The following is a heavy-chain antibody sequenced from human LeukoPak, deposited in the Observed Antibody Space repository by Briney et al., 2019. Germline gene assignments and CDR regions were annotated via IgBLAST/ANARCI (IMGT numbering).Heavy chain of an antibody. D-gene: IGHD6-13*01. J-gene: IGHJ5*02. CDR1: GYTFTGYY. CDR2: INPNSGGT. CDR3: ARDGYSSSWYNWFDP. V-gene: IGHV1-2*02. Sequence: ASVKVSCKASGYTFTGYYMHWVRQAPGQGLEWMGWINPNSGGTNYAQKFRGRVTMTRDTSISTAYMELSRLRSDDTAVYYCARDGYSSSWYNWFDPWGQGTLVTVSS.